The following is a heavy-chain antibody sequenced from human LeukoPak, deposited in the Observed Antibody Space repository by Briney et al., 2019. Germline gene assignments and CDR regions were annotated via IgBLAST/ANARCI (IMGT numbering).Heavy chain of an antibody. Sequence: SEPLSLTCTVSGGSISSYYWSWIRQPAGKGLEWIGRIYTSGSTNYNPSLKSRVTISVDKSKNQFSLKLSSVTAADTAVYYCARGAAAAGTDYWGQGTLVTVSS. CDR3: ARGAAAAGTDY. J-gene: IGHJ4*02. CDR1: GGSISSYY. V-gene: IGHV4-4*07. CDR2: IYTSGST. D-gene: IGHD6-13*01.